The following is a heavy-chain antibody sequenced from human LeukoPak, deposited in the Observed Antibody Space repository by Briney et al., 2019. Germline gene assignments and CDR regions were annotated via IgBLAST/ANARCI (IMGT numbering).Heavy chain of an antibody. J-gene: IGHJ4*02. CDR2: IDRGGGT. CDR1: GFSFNNYA. V-gene: IGHV3-23*01. Sequence: PGGSLRLSCAASGFSFNNYAMSWVRQAPGEGLEWVSGIDRGGGTYYADSVKGRFTISRDISEKTLFLQMNSLRAEDTAVYYCAKDETISGVNYFYYWGQGTLVTVSS. CDR3: AKDETISGVNYFYY. D-gene: IGHD3-3*01.